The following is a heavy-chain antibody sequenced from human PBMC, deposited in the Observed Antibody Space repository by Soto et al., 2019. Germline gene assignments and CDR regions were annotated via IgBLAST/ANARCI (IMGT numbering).Heavy chain of an antibody. J-gene: IGHJ4*02. CDR3: VPDVVAIAATGY. CDR1: GFSISSYS. Sequence: EVQLAESGGGLVKPGGSLRLSCAASGFSISSYSMNWVRQAPGKGLEWVSSISTSSHHSQYADSVRGRFTISRDNAKNSLYLQMDSLRDEDTAVDHCVPDVVAIAATGYWGQGTLVTVSS. CDR2: ISTSSHHS. D-gene: IGHD2-15*01. V-gene: IGHV3-21*01.